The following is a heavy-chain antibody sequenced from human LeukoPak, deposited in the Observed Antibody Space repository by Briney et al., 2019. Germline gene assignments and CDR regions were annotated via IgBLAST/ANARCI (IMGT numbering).Heavy chain of an antibody. CDR3: TRDRDGAQGGH. CDR1: GYRFTDYY. V-gene: IGHV1-2*02. D-gene: IGHD4-17*01. CDR2: IDPKTGVT. J-gene: IGHJ4*02. Sequence: ASVTVSCKASGYRFTDYYIHWVRLAPGQGLEWMGWIDPKTGVTNYAQKFRGRVTMTRDTSISTAYMDLSSLRSEDTAVYYCTRDRDGAQGGHWGQGTLVTVSS.